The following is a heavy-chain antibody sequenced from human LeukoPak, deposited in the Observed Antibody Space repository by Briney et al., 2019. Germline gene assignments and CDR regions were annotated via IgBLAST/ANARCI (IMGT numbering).Heavy chain of an antibody. CDR3: ARGWMQLWSPDIYYFDY. CDR2: IIPIFGTA. J-gene: IGHJ4*02. CDR1: GGTFSSYA. V-gene: IGHV1-69*05. Sequence: GASVKVSSKASGGTFSSYAISWVRQAPGQGLEWMGGIIPIFGTANYAQKFQGRVTITTDESTSTAYLELRSLRIEDTAVYFCARGWMQLWSPDIYYFDYWGQGTLVTVSS. D-gene: IGHD5-18*01.